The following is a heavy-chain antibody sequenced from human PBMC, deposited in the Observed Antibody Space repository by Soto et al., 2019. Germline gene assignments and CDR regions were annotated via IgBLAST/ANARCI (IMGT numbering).Heavy chain of an antibody. Sequence: QVQLIQSGAEVKTPGSSVKVSCKASGGTFSSFLMGWVRQAPGQGLEWMGGIMPVFGRATYSQKFQGRVTITADDSTSTVYMELSGLKSEDTAVYYCILDCTSMSCYGYLGVDVWGQGTTVTVSS. J-gene: IGHJ6*02. CDR3: ILDCTSMSCYGYLGVDV. CDR2: IMPVFGRA. V-gene: IGHV1-69*01. CDR1: GGTFSSFL. D-gene: IGHD5-18*01.